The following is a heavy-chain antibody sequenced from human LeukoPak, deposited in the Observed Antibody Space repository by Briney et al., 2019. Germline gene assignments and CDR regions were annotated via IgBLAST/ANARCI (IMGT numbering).Heavy chain of an antibody. V-gene: IGHV4-59*12. CDR2: IYYSGST. CDR1: GGSISSYY. J-gene: IGHJ4*02. Sequence: SETLSLTCTVSGGSISSYYWSWIRQPPGKGLEWIGYIYYSGSTNYNPSLKSRVTISVDTSKNQFSLKLSSVTAADTAVYYCARELGWGSPFDYWGQGTLVTVSS. D-gene: IGHD7-27*01. CDR3: ARELGWGSPFDY.